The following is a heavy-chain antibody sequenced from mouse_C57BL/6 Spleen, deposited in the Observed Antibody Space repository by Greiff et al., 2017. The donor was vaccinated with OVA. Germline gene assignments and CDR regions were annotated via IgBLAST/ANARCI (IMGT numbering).Heavy chain of an antibody. J-gene: IGHJ2*01. Sequence: EVKLVESGGDLVKPGGSLKLSCAASGFTFSSYGMSWVRQTPDKRLEWVATISSGGSYTYYPDSVKGRFTISRDNAKNTLYLQMSSLKSEDTAMYYCARQGDYGNYCDYWGQGTTLTVSS. V-gene: IGHV5-6*01. CDR2: ISSGGSYT. D-gene: IGHD2-1*01. CDR1: GFTFSSYG. CDR3: ARQGDYGNYCDY.